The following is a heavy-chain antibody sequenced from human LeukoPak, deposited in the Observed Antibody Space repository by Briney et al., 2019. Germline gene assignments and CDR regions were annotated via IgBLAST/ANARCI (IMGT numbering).Heavy chain of an antibody. Sequence: SETLSLTCTVSVGSISGYYWSWIRPPPGEGLGWIGYIYYSGSTNYNPSLKSRVTISVDTSKNQFSLKLSSVTAADTAVYYCARAVYYDSSGYLFDYWGQGTLVTVSS. CDR2: IYYSGST. V-gene: IGHV4-59*01. D-gene: IGHD3-22*01. CDR3: ARAVYYDSSGYLFDY. CDR1: VGSISGYY. J-gene: IGHJ4*02.